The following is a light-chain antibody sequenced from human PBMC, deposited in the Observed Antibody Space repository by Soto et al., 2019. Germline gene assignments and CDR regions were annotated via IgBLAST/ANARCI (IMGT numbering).Light chain of an antibody. CDR3: QQLDSYPIT. CDR2: AAS. J-gene: IGKJ5*01. CDR1: QTISSW. V-gene: IGKV1-5*01. Sequence: DIQMTQSPSTLSGSLGDRVTITCLASQTISSWLAWYQQKPGKAPKLLIYAASTLQSGVPSRFSGSGSGTDFTLTISSLQPEDFATYYCQQLDSYPITFGQGTRLEIK.